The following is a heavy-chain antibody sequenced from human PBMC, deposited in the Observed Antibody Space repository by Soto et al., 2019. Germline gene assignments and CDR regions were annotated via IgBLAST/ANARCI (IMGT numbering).Heavy chain of an antibody. D-gene: IGHD2-2*01. CDR1: VGTFSSYA. CDR3: ARHVPAAGYYYGMDV. J-gene: IGHJ6*02. Sequence: QVQLVQSGAEVKRPGSSVKVSCKASVGTFSSYAISWVRQAPGQGLEWMGGIIHIFGTPNYAQKFQGRVTITADESTSTAYMELSSLRSEDTAVYYCARHVPAAGYYYGMDVWGQGTTVTVSS. V-gene: IGHV1-69*12. CDR2: IIHIFGTP.